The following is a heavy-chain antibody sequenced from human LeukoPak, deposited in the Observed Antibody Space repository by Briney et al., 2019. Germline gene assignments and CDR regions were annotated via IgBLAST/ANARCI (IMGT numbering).Heavy chain of an antibody. CDR2: ISGGGDIT. CDR3: VREDTPATANY. CDR1: GFNFANHA. V-gene: IGHV3-23*01. D-gene: IGHD2-21*02. J-gene: IGHJ4*02. Sequence: PGGSRRLSCAASGFNFANHAMSWVRQTPGKGLEWVSAISGGGDITYYADSVRGRFTISRDNSKDTLFLQMHSLRPGDTAVYYCVREDTPATANYWGQGTLVTISS.